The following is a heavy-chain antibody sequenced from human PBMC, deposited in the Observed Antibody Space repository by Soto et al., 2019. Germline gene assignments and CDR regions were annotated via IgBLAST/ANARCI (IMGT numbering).Heavy chain of an antibody. D-gene: IGHD2-15*01. J-gene: IGHJ5*02. CDR2: IKQDGSQN. Sequence: PGGSLRLSCAASGFTFRNYWMSWVRQAPGKGLEWVANIKQDGSQNYYVDSVKGRFTTSRDNTKNSFYLQMNSLRAADTAVYYCARQDRVVVEGRWFDPWGQGTLVTVSS. CDR3: ARQDRVVVEGRWFDP. V-gene: IGHV3-7*03. CDR1: GFTFRNYW.